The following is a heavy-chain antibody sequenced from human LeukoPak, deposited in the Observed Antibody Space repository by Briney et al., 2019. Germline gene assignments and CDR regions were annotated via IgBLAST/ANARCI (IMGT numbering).Heavy chain of an antibody. V-gene: IGHV1-24*01. CDR3: ATDRSYGQKFDY. CDR1: VYTLTELS. CDR2: FDPEDGET. Sequence: ASVKVSCKVSVYTLTELSMHWVRQAPGKGLEWMGGFDPEDGETIYAQKFQGRVTMTEDTSTDTAYMELSSLRSEDTAVYYCATDRSYGQKFDYWGQGTLVTVSS. J-gene: IGHJ4*02. D-gene: IGHD4-17*01.